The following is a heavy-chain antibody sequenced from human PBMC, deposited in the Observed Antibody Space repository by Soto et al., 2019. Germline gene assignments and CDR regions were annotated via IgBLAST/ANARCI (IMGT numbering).Heavy chain of an antibody. Sequence: SVKVSCNASGGTFSSYTISWVRQAPGQGLEWMGRIIPILGIANYAQKFQGRVTITADKSTSTAYMELSSLRSEDTAVYYCARDHSICSSTSCSTWFDPWGQETLLTVSS. CDR1: GGTFSSYT. V-gene: IGHV1-69*04. J-gene: IGHJ5*02. D-gene: IGHD2-2*01. CDR2: IIPILGIA. CDR3: ARDHSICSSTSCSTWFDP.